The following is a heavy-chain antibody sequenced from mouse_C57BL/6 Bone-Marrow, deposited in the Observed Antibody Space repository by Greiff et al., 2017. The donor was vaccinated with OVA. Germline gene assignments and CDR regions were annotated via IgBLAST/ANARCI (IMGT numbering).Heavy chain of an antibody. Sequence: VQLQQSGPVLVKPGASVKMSCKASGYTFTDYYMNWVKQSHGKSLEWIGVINPYNGGTSYNQKFKGKATLTVDKSSSTAYMELNSLTSEDSAVYYCARRYYGYDYFDYWGQGTTLTVSS. CDR2: INPYNGGT. CDR3: ARRYYGYDYFDY. CDR1: GYTFTDYY. J-gene: IGHJ2*01. V-gene: IGHV1-19*01. D-gene: IGHD2-2*01.